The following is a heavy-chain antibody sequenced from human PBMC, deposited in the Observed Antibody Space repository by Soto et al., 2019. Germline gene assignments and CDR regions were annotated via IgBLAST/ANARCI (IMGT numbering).Heavy chain of an antibody. CDR2: ISAYNGNT. V-gene: IGHV1-18*01. CDR3: ARDLRYYYDSSGYYLLGYFDY. CDR1: GYTFSSYG. Sequence: ASVKVSWKASGYTFSSYGISWLRQSAGQGLEWMGWISAYNGNTNYAQKLQGRVTMTTDTSTSTAYMELRSLRSDDTAVYYCARDLRYYYDSSGYYLLGYFDYWGQGTLVTVSS. D-gene: IGHD3-22*01. J-gene: IGHJ4*02.